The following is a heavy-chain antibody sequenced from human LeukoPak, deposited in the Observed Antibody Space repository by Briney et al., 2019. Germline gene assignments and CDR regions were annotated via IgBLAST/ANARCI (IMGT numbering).Heavy chain of an antibody. D-gene: IGHD3-16*02. CDR3: ARGSFGGLIVDDAF. V-gene: IGHV4-61*01. CDR1: GGSVSSGSYY. J-gene: IGHJ3*01. Sequence: SETLSLTCTVSGGSVSSGSYYWSWIRQPPGKGLEWIGYIYYSGSTNYNPSLKSRVTISVDTSKNQFSLKLSSVTAADTAVYYCARGSFGGLIVDDAFWGQGTMVTVSS. CDR2: IYYSGST.